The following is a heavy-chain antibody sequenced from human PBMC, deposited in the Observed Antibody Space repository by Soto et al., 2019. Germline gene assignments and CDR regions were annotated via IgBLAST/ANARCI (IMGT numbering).Heavy chain of an antibody. V-gene: IGHV5-51*01. CDR3: ARLPCSSTSCYPAFYYYYYGMDV. Sequence: GESLKISCKGSGYSFTSYWIGWVRQMPGKGLEWMGIIYPGDSDTRYSPSFQGQITISADKSISTAYLQWSSLKASDTAMYYCARLPCSSTSCYPAFYYYYYGMDVWGQGTTVTVSS. J-gene: IGHJ6*02. CDR2: IYPGDSDT. D-gene: IGHD2-2*01. CDR1: GYSFTSYW.